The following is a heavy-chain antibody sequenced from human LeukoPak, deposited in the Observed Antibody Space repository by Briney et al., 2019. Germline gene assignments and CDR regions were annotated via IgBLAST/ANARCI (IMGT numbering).Heavy chain of an antibody. CDR2: ISTSSRYI. CDR1: GFTLSNYD. D-gene: IGHD2-2*01. V-gene: IGHV3-21*01. Sequence: GGSLRLLCAASGFTLSNYDMNWVRQAPGKGLEWVSSISTSSRYIYYKDSVRGRFTISRDDAKNSLYLEMNSLRAEDTAVYYCARADCSSSTCYLRRSWFDPWGQGTLVTVSS. CDR3: ARADCSSSTCYLRRSWFDP. J-gene: IGHJ5*02.